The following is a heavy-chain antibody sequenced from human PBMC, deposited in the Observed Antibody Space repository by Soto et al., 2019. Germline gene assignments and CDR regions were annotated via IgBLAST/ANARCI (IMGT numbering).Heavy chain of an antibody. Sequence: PSETLSLTCAVYGGSFSGYYGSWIRQPPGKGLEWIGEINHSGSTNYNPSLKSRVTISVDTSKNQFSLKLSSVTAADTAVYYCAKGASQNFDFLLIDWGPGTLVTVS. CDR2: INHSGST. V-gene: IGHV4-34*01. CDR1: GGSFSGYY. D-gene: IGHD3-9*01. CDR3: AKGASQNFDFLLID. J-gene: IGHJ4*02.